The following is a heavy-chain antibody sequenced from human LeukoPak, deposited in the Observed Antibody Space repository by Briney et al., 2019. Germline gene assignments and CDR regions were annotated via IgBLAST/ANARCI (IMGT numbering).Heavy chain of an antibody. Sequence: SETLSLTCTVSGGSISSGDYYWSWIRQPPGKGLEWIGYIYYSGSTYYNPSLKSRVTMSVDTSKNQFSLKLSSVTAADTAVYYCARETRGHYDYVWGSSSSYFDYWGQGTLVTVSS. J-gene: IGHJ4*02. D-gene: IGHD3-16*01. CDR2: IYYSGST. CDR1: GGSISSGDYY. V-gene: IGHV4-30-4*02. CDR3: ARETRGHYDYVWGSSSSYFDY.